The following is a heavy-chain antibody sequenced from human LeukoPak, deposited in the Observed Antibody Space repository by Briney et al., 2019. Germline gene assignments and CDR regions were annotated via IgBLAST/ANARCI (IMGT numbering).Heavy chain of an antibody. CDR3: ARGGGYASDY. CDR2: IKQDGSEK. Sequence: PGGSLRLSCAASGFIFSTYWMSWVRQAPGKGLEWVATIKQDGSEKFYVDSAKGRFTISRDNAKKSLYLQMNSLRGKDTAIYYCARGGGYASDYWGQGTLVTVSS. D-gene: IGHD2-2*01. CDR1: GFIFSTYW. J-gene: IGHJ4*02. V-gene: IGHV3-7*04.